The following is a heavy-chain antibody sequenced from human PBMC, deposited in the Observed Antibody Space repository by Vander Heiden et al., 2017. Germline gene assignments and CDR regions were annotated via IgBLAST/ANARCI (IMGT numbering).Heavy chain of an antibody. CDR3: AKETGVFGARGGFDY. Sequence: EVHLLESGGGLVQPGGSLRLSCAASGFTFRSYVMTWVRRAPGKGLEWVSSIRGTGTSTYYADSVKGRFTISRDNSKNTLYLQMNSLRAEDTAVYYCAKETGVFGARGGFDYWGQGALVTVSS. V-gene: IGHV3-23*01. J-gene: IGHJ4*02. CDR1: GFTFRSYV. D-gene: IGHD2-8*02. CDR2: IRGTGTST.